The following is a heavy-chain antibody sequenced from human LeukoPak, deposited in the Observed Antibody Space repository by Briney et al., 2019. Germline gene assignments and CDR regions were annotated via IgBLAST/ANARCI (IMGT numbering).Heavy chain of an antibody. CDR2: ISSSSSYI. D-gene: IGHD6-13*01. CDR1: GFPFSSYS. CDR3: ARSRRDSAWYIDDY. V-gene: IGHV3-21*01. J-gene: IGHJ4*02. Sequence: GGSLRLSCAASGFPFSSYSMNWVRQAPGKGLEWVSSISSSSSYIYYADSVRGRFTISRDHARSSLSLQMHSLTADDTAVYYCARSRRDSAWYIDDYWGQGTLVTVSS.